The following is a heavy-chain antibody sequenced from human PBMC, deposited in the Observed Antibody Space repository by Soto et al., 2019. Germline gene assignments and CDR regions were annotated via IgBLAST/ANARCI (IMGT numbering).Heavy chain of an antibody. Sequence: GGSLRLSCSASGFTFSIYAMHWVRQAPGKGLEYVSAISSNGGSTYYADSVKGRFTTSRDNSKNTLYLQMSSLRAEDTAVYYCVTALINWNYRSQSIRGIDYWGQGTMVTVSS. CDR2: ISSNGGST. CDR3: VTALINWNYRSQSIRGIDY. D-gene: IGHD1-7*01. J-gene: IGHJ4*02. V-gene: IGHV3-64D*06. CDR1: GFTFSIYA.